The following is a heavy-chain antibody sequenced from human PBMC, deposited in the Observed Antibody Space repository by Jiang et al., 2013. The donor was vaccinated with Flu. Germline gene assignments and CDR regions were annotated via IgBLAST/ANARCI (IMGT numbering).Heavy chain of an antibody. Sequence: CTVSGGSISSGSYYWSWIRQPAGKGLEWIGRIYTSGSTNYNPSLKSRVTISVDKSKNQFSLKLSSVTAADTAVYYCARAEVVSAGPWGKVVITDLYAYFDYWGQGTLVTVSS. CDR3: ARAEVVSAGPWGKVVITDLYAYFDY. V-gene: IGHV4-61*02. J-gene: IGHJ4*02. CDR2: IYTSGST. D-gene: IGHD3-22*01. CDR1: GGSISSGSYY.